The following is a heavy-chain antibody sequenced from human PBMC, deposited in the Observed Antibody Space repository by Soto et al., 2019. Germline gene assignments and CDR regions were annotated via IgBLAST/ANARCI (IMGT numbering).Heavy chain of an antibody. CDR1: GGSISSGDYY. CDR2: VYYSGST. J-gene: IGHJ6*02. CDR3: ARAVRTHVYYYYYGMDV. Sequence: PSETLSLTCTVSGGSISSGDYYWSWIRQPPGKGLEWIGYVYYSGSTYSNPSLKSRVAISIDTSKNQFSLNLSSVTAADTAVYYCARAVRTHVYYYYYGMDVWGQGTTVTAP. D-gene: IGHD3-10*01. V-gene: IGHV4-30-4*01.